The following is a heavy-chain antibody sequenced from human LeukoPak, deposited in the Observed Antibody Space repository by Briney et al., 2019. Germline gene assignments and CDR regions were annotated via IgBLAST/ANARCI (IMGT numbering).Heavy chain of an antibody. J-gene: IGHJ4*02. D-gene: IGHD3-22*01. CDR1: GFTLSSYG. CDR3: AMLYDSSGYTADY. V-gene: IGHV3-48*02. CDR2: ISSSSSPI. Sequence: PGGSLRLSCAASGFTLSSYGMNGGRQAPEKGLEWVSCISSSSSPIYYADSVKGRFTISRDNAKNSLYLQMNSLRDEDTAVYYCAMLYDSSGYTADYWGQGTLVTVSS.